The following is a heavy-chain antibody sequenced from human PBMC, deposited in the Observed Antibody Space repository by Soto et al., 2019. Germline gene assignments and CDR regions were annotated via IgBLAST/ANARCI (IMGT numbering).Heavy chain of an antibody. Sequence: EVQLVQSGGDLVQPGGSLRLSCAASGFSFNSYWMSWVRQGPGKGLDWVANVNLDGSQTYYVDSVKGRFTISRDNAKNSLYLQMDSLRAEDTAVYYCASDLPHGSFDSWGQGALVTVSS. J-gene: IGHJ4*03. CDR2: VNLDGSQT. V-gene: IGHV3-7*01. CDR3: ASDLPHGSFDS. CDR1: GFSFNSYW.